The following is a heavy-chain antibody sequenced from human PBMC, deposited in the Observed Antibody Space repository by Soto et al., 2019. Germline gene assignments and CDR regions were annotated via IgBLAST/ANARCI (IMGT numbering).Heavy chain of an antibody. D-gene: IGHD6-6*01. Sequence: GGSLRLSCAASGFTFSSYGMHWVRQAPGKGLEWVAVISYDGSNKYYADSVKGRFTISRDNSKNTLYLQMNSLRAEDTAVYYCAKGSAARPTAHYYYYGMDVWGQGTTVTVS. CDR1: GFTFSSYG. V-gene: IGHV3-30*18. CDR2: ISYDGSNK. CDR3: AKGSAARPTAHYYYYGMDV. J-gene: IGHJ6*02.